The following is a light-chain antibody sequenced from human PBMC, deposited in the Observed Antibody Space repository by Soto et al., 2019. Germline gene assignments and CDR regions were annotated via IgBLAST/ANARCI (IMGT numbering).Light chain of an antibody. CDR2: AAS. CDR1: QDISNF. CDR3: QQYGSSPIT. J-gene: IGKJ5*01. Sequence: DIQLTQSPSFLSASVGDRVTITCRASQDISNFLAWYQQKPGKAPKLLIYAASTLQSGVPSRFSGSGSGREFTLTISSLQPEDFAVYYCQQYGSSPITFGQGTRLEIK. V-gene: IGKV1-9*01.